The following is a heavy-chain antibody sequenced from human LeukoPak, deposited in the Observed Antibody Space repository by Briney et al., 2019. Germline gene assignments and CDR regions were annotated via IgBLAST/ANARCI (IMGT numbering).Heavy chain of an antibody. V-gene: IGHV3-30*03. CDR2: ISYDGSNK. CDR1: GFTFSSYG. Sequence: GGSLRLSCAASGFTFSSYGMHWVRQAPGKGLEWVAVISYDGSNKYYADSVKGRFTISRDNSKNTLYLQMNSLRAEDTAVYYCARGWYSVPYWGRGTLVTVSS. D-gene: IGHD6-13*01. J-gene: IGHJ4*02. CDR3: ARGWYSVPY.